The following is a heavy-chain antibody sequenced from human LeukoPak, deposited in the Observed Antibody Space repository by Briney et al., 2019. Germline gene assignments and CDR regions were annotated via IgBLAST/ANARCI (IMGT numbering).Heavy chain of an antibody. V-gene: IGHV1-18*01. D-gene: IGHD5-12*01. Sequence: ASVKVSCKASGGTFSSYAISWVRQAPGQGLEWMGWISAYNGNTNYAQKLQGRVTMTTDTSTRTAYMELRSLRSDDTAVYYCARELGGYDSGFDYWGQGTLVTVSS. J-gene: IGHJ4*02. CDR2: ISAYNGNT. CDR1: GGTFSSYA. CDR3: ARELGGYDSGFDY.